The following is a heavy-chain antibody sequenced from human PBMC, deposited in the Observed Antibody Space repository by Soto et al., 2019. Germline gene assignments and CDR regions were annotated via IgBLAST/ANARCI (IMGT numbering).Heavy chain of an antibody. Sequence: GGSLRLSCAASGFTFSSYAMSWVRQAPGKGLEWVSAISGSGGSTYYADSVKGRFTISRDNSKNTLYLQMNSLRAEDTAVYYCAKDLRPVYSGSSPRYYGMDVWGQGTTVTVSS. CDR3: AKDLRPVYSGSSPRYYGMDV. V-gene: IGHV3-23*01. CDR2: ISGSGGST. CDR1: GFTFSSYA. D-gene: IGHD1-26*01. J-gene: IGHJ6*02.